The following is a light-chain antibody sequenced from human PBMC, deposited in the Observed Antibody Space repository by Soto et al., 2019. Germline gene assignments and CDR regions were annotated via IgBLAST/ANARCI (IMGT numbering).Light chain of an antibody. CDR2: EAT. V-gene: IGLV2-8*01. CDR1: RSDIGASNS. Sequence: QSALTQPASVSGSPGQSITISCAGTRSDIGASNSVSWYQHLPGRPPTLIIYEATNRPSGVPDRFSGSKSGNTASLTVSGLQAEDEADYYCSSYAGSNNLGLFGGGTKVTVL. CDR3: SSYAGSNNLGL. J-gene: IGLJ2*01.